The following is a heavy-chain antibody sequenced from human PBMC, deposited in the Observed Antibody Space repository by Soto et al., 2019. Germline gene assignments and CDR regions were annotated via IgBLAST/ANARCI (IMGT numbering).Heavy chain of an antibody. CDR2: IYYSGSN. CDR3: ARHYSSGSRNWFDP. J-gene: IGHJ5*02. Sequence: PSETLSLTCGVSGGSINSSSYFWGWVRQPPGKGLEWIVSIYYSGSNYYNPSLRSRVTISVDTYENQFSLKLSSVTAADTAVFYCARHYSSGSRNWFDPWGQGTLVTVSS. V-gene: IGHV4-39*01. D-gene: IGHD6-19*01. CDR1: GGSINSSSYF.